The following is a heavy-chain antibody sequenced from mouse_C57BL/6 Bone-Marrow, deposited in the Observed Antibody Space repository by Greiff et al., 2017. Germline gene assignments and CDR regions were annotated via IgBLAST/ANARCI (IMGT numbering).Heavy chain of an antibody. CDR3: ARWKYYGSSYGY. V-gene: IGHV1-81*01. Sequence: VQLQQSGAELARPGASVKLSCKASGYTFTSYGISWVKQRTGQGLEWIGEIYPRSGNTYYNEQFKGKATLTADKSSSTAYMELRSLTSEDSAVYFCARWKYYGSSYGYWGQGTTRTVSS. CDR1: GYTFTSYG. J-gene: IGHJ2*01. D-gene: IGHD1-1*01. CDR2: IYPRSGNT.